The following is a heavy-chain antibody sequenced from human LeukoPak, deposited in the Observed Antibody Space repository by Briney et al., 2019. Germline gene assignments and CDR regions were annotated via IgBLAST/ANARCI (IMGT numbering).Heavy chain of an antibody. CDR1: GFTFSNHA. Sequence: PGGSLRLSCAASGFTFSNHAMSWVRQTPGKGLQWVSVISGSGRTTEYADSVKGRFTISRDNSKNTLSLQMNSLRVEDTAIYYCAKSGSGGYHYYYYHMDAWGKGTTVTVSS. D-gene: IGHD1-26*01. CDR2: ISGSGRTT. J-gene: IGHJ6*03. CDR3: AKSGSGGYHYYYYHMDA. V-gene: IGHV3-23*01.